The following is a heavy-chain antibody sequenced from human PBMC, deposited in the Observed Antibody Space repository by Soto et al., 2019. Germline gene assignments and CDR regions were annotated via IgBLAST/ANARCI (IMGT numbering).Heavy chain of an antibody. CDR3: TRHGSGDYFLFDP. Sequence: LRLSCAASGFTFSSYGMDLVRQAPGKGLVWVSRASPDGTSTSYADSVKGRFTISRDNAKNTLYMQMNNLRAEDTAVYYCTRHGSGDYFLFDPWGQGTLVTVSS. CDR1: GFTFSSYG. D-gene: IGHD4-17*01. J-gene: IGHJ5*02. CDR2: ASPDGTST. V-gene: IGHV3-74*01.